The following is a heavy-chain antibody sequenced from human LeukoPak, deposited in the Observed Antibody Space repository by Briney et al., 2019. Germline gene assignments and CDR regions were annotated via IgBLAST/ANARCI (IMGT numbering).Heavy chain of an antibody. J-gene: IGHJ4*02. CDR1: GGSFSGYY. V-gene: IGHV4-34*01. D-gene: IGHD3-10*01. CDR2: IYHSGST. Sequence: SETLSLTCAVYGGSFSGYYWSWVRQPPGKGLEWIGEIYHSGSTNYNPSLKSRVTISVDTSKNQFSLKLSSVTAADTAVYYCARADGSGSYDYWGQGTLVTVSS. CDR3: ARADGSGSYDY.